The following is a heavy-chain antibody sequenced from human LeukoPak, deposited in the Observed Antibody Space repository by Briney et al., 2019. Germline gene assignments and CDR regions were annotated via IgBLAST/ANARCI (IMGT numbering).Heavy chain of an antibody. J-gene: IGHJ4*02. CDR2: IYYSGTT. CDR3: TGYSAGWSSGGGY. V-gene: IGHV4-39*01. Sequence: SETLSLTCTVSGGSISSLTYYWGWIRQPPGRGLEWIASIYYSGTTYYSPALKSRVAISVNRSNNQFSLRLSSVTAADTAVYFCTGYSAGWSSGGGYWGQGTVVTVSS. D-gene: IGHD6-19*01. CDR1: GGSISSLTYY.